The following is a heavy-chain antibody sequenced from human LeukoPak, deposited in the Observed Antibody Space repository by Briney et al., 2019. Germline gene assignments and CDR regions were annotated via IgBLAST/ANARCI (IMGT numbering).Heavy chain of an antibody. D-gene: IGHD2-2*01. CDR2: INPNSGGT. CDR3: AREGFYCSSTSCSGSWFDP. V-gene: IGHV1-2*02. J-gene: IGHJ5*02. Sequence: ASVKVSCKASGYTFTGYYMHWVRQAPGQGLEWMGWINPNSGGTNYAQKFQGRVTMTRDTSISTAYMELSRLRSDDTAVYYCAREGFYCSSTSCSGSWFDPWGQGTLVTVSS. CDR1: GYTFTGYY.